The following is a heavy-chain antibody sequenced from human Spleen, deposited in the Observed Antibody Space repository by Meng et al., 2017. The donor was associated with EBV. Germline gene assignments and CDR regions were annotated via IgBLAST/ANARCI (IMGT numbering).Heavy chain of an antibody. D-gene: IGHD5-24*01. V-gene: IGHV4-30-4*01. CDR3: AREMAGIIDY. Sequence: QVHLQESAPGLVKPSQTLSLTCSVSDGSISSGGFYWSWIRQPPGKGLEWIGYIYYSGSTYYNPSLKSRVTISVDTSKNQFSLKLSSVTAADTAVYYCAREMAGIIDYWGQGTLVTVSS. J-gene: IGHJ4*02. CDR1: DGSISSGGFY. CDR2: IYYSGST.